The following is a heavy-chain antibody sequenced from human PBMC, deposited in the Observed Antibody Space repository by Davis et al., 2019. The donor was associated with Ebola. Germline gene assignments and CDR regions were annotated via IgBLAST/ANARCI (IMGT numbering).Heavy chain of an antibody. D-gene: IGHD1-20*01. V-gene: IGHV5-51*01. CDR3: ASLRRTITGMDDGFEI. Sequence: ESLILPFQCSGNSYTCYWIGSLRHKPGKLLEWLGIIHTGDSDTRYSPSFRGQVTISADKSITTAYLKWSSLKASDTAMYYCASLRRTITGMDDGFEIWGQGTKGSVS. CDR1: GNSYTCYW. CDR2: IHTGDSDT. J-gene: IGHJ3*02.